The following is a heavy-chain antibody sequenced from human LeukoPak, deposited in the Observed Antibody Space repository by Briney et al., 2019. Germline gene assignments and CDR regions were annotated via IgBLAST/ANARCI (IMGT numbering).Heavy chain of an antibody. CDR2: INSDGSST. D-gene: IGHD5-18*01. Sequence: GGSLRLSCAASGFTFSSYWMHWVRQAPGKGLVWVSRINSDGSSTSYADSVKGRFTISRDNAKNTLYLQMNSLRAEDTAVYYCAKGRGYGYLPDAFDIWGQGTMVTVSS. CDR3: AKGRGYGYLPDAFDI. V-gene: IGHV3-74*01. CDR1: GFTFSSYW. J-gene: IGHJ3*02.